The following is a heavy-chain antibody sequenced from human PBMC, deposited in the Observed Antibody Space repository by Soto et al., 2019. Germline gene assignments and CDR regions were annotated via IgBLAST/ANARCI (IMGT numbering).Heavy chain of an antibody. D-gene: IGHD5-12*01. J-gene: IGHJ4*02. CDR2: VKDGGHT. Sequence: QVQLQQWGAGLLKPSETLSLNCAVTGGSLSGYYWSWIRQPPGKGLEWIGEVKDGGHTNYSPSLRGRVTISSDTSTNHFSLGLNPVTAADTGVYYCARGQEGVVATHWDQGSLVTGSS. CDR3: ARGQEGVVATH. CDR1: GGSLSGYY. V-gene: IGHV4-34*01.